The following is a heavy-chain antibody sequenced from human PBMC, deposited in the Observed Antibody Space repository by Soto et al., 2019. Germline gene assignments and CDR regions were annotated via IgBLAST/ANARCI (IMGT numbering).Heavy chain of an antibody. CDR2: ISSGGGSENFI. Sequence: PGGSLRLSWAASGFTFSSYEMSWVRQAPGKGLEWVSHISSGGGSENFIYYVDSVKGRFTISRDNAKNSLYLQMNSLRAEDTAVYYCAREARKWDDAFDIWGQGTMVTVSS. J-gene: IGHJ3*02. D-gene: IGHD1-26*01. V-gene: IGHV3-48*03. CDR1: GFTFSSYE. CDR3: AREARKWDDAFDI.